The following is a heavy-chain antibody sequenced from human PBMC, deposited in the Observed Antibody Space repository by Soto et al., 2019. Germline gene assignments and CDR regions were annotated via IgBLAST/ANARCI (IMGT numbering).Heavy chain of an antibody. D-gene: IGHD2-2*01. CDR3: ARRRSSTAFDI. Sequence: GESLKISCKASGYDFTSYWIGWVRQKPVKGLEWMAMIYPGDSDTRDSPSFQGQVTISADKSTSTAYLQWSNLKASDTAMYYCARRRSSTAFDIWGQGTMVTVSS. CDR2: IYPGDSDT. J-gene: IGHJ3*02. CDR1: GYDFTSYW. V-gene: IGHV5-51*01.